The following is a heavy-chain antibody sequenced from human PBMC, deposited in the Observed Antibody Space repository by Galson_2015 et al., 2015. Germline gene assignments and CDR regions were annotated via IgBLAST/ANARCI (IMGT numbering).Heavy chain of an antibody. CDR1: GFTFSSYA. J-gene: IGHJ4*02. CDR2: ISGSGGST. Sequence: SLRLSCAASGFTFSSYAMSWVRQAPGKGLEWVSAISGSGGSTYYADSVKGRFTISRDNSKNTLYLQMNSLRAEDTAVDYCANGGGGGCSGGSCYSPFDYWGQGTLVTVSS. D-gene: IGHD2-15*01. V-gene: IGHV3-23*01. CDR3: ANGGGGGCSGGSCYSPFDY.